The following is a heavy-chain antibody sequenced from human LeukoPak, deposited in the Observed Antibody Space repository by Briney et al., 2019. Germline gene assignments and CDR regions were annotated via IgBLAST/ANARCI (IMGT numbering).Heavy chain of an antibody. D-gene: IGHD6-19*01. CDR2: IRSKTNNYAT. J-gene: IGHJ4*02. CDR1: GFTFSGSA. V-gene: IGHV3-73*01. CDR3: ARGGGSGWGVGVVEEY. Sequence: GGSLRLSCAASGFTFSGSALHWVRQASGKGLEWIGRIRSKTNNYATTYAASVTGRFTISRDDAENTAYLQMNSLRAEDTAVYYCARGGGSGWGVGVVEEYWGQGTLVTVSS.